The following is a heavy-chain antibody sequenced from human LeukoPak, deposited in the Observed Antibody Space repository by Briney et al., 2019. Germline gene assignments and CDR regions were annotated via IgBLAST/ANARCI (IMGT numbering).Heavy chain of an antibody. CDR3: AREYRITMVRGVHY. CDR2: IYTSGST. D-gene: IGHD3-10*01. CDR1: GGSISSGSYY. J-gene: IGHJ4*02. Sequence: SQTLSLTCTVSGGSISSGSYYWSWIRQPAGKGLEWIGRIYTSGSTNYNPSLKSRVTISVDTSKNQFSLKLSSVTAADTAVYYCAREYRITMVRGVHYWGQGTLVTVSS. V-gene: IGHV4-61*02.